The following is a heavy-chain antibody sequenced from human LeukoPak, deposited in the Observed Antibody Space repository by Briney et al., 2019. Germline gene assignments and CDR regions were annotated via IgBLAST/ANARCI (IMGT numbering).Heavy chain of an antibody. CDR2: INHSGST. J-gene: IGHJ6*02. Sequence: SETLSLTCAVYGGSFSGYYWSWIRQPPGKGLEWIGEINHSGSTNYNPSLKSRVTISVDTSKNKFSLKLSSVTAADTAVYYCARVVVLMVYAIKYYYGMDVWGQGTTVTVSS. V-gene: IGHV4-34*01. D-gene: IGHD2-8*01. CDR1: GGSFSGYY. CDR3: ARVVVLMVYAIKYYYGMDV.